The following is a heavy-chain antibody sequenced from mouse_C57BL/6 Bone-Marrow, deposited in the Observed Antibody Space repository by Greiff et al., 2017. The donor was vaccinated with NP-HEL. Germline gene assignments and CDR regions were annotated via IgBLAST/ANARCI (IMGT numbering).Heavy chain of an antibody. CDR1: GYSFTGYY. CDR2: INPSTGGT. J-gene: IGHJ2*01. Sequence: VQLQQPGPELVKPGASVKISCKASGYSFTGYYMNWVKQSPEKSLEWIGEINPSTGGTTYNQKFKAKATLTVDKSSSTAYMQLKSLTSEDSAFYYCARWEWLLRYFDYWGQGTTLTVSS. D-gene: IGHD2-3*01. V-gene: IGHV1-42*01. CDR3: ARWEWLLRYFDY.